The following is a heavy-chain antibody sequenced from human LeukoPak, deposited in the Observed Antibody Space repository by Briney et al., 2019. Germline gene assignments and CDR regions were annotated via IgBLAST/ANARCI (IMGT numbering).Heavy chain of an antibody. Sequence: PGRSQRLSCAASGFTFSSYAMHWVRQAPGKGLEWVSVVYSGGSTHYADSVKGRFTISRDNSKNTLYLHMNSLRAEDTAVHYCATADSGSYYSGFDYWGQGTLVTVSS. J-gene: IGHJ4*02. V-gene: IGHV3-66*01. CDR2: VYSGGST. D-gene: IGHD1-26*01. CDR3: ATADSGSYYSGFDY. CDR1: GFTFSSYA.